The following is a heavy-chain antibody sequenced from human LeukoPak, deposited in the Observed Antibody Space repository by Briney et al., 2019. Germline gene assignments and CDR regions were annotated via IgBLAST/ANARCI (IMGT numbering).Heavy chain of an antibody. J-gene: IGHJ6*02. V-gene: IGHV1-24*01. Sequence: ASVKVSCKVSGYTLTELSMHWVRQAPGKGLEWMGGFDPEDGETIYAQKFQGRVTMTEDTSTDTAYMELSSLRSEDTAVYYCATVGISRFLEWLLLIDYYYYGMDVWGQGTTVTVSS. CDR3: ATVGISRFLEWLLLIDYYYYGMDV. CDR2: FDPEDGET. D-gene: IGHD3-3*01. CDR1: GYTLTELS.